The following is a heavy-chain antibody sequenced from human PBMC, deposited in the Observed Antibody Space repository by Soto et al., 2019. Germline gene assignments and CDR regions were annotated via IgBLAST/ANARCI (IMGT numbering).Heavy chain of an antibody. CDR2: IIPILGIA. Sequence: GASVKVSCKASGGTFSSYTISWVRQAPGQGLEWMGRIIPILGIANYAQKFQGRVTITADKSTSTAYMELSSLRSEDTAVYYCAGGYCSSTSCYDYYYYYMDVWGKGTTVTVSS. V-gene: IGHV1-69*02. D-gene: IGHD2-2*01. J-gene: IGHJ6*03. CDR3: AGGYCSSTSCYDYYYYYMDV. CDR1: GGTFSSYT.